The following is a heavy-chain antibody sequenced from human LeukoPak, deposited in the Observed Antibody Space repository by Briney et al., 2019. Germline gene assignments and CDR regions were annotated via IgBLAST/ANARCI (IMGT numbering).Heavy chain of an antibody. D-gene: IGHD2-2*01. J-gene: IGHJ6*03. Sequence: GGSLRLSCAASGFSSSSYILNWVRQAPGRGLEWISSISSSGTYIYYADSVKGRFTISRDNAKNSLGLQMNSLRVEDTAVYYCARDQSTRFLQYYYMDVWGEGTTVTVS. CDR3: ARDQSTRFLQYYYMDV. CDR2: ISSSGTYI. CDR1: GFSSSSYI. V-gene: IGHV3-21*01.